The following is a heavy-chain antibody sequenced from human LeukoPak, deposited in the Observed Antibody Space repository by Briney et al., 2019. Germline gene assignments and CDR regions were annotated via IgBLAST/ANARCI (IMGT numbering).Heavy chain of an antibody. CDR3: ARTGSLSSSWYIIYYYGMDV. CDR2: ISYDGSNK. Sequence: GRSLGLSCAASGFTFSSYAMHWVRQAPGKGLEWVAVISYDGSNKYYADSVKGRFTISRDNSKNTLYLQMNSLRAEDTAVYYCARTGSLSSSWYIIYYYGMDVWGQGTTVTVSS. J-gene: IGHJ6*02. D-gene: IGHD6-13*01. CDR1: GFTFSSYA. V-gene: IGHV3-30-3*01.